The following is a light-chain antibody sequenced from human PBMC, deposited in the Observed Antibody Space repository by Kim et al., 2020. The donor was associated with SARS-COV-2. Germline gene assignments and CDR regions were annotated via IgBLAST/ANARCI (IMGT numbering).Light chain of an antibody. V-gene: IGLV2-8*01. CDR3: SSYAGNTNFCI. J-gene: IGLJ1*01. CDR2: DVT. Sequence: QSVTLCCAVTSSGGGAYDYVCWYQQHPGAAPKLLIYDVTKRPSGVPDRFSGSKSGNTASLTVSGLQADDEADYYCSSYAGNTNFCIFGGGTKVTVL. CDR1: SSGGGAYDY.